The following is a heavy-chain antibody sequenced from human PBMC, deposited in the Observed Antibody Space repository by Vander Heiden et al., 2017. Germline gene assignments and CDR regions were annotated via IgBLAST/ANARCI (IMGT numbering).Heavy chain of an antibody. Sequence: QVQLQESGPGLVKPSEPLSLTCTVSGASIGDYYWTWLRQPAGKGLEWIGRISASGDTDYNPSLKSRLTVSLDTSKNQFSLRLISVTAADTAVYYCAKAYDYGDSNFDHWGQGTLVTVSS. CDR3: AKAYDYGDSNFDH. CDR1: GASIGDYY. V-gene: IGHV4-4*07. CDR2: ISASGDT. D-gene: IGHD4-17*01. J-gene: IGHJ4*02.